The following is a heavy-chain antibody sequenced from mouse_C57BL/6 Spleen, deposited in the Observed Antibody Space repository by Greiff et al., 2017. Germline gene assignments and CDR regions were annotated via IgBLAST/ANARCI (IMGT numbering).Heavy chain of an antibody. CDR3: ARKGIYYDYGDAMDY. CDR2: INPNNGGT. D-gene: IGHD2-4*01. V-gene: IGHV1-26*01. CDR1: GYTFTDYY. Sequence: VQLQQSGPELVKPGASVKISCKASGYTFTDYYMNWVKQSHGKSLEWIGDINPNNGGTSYNQKFKGKATLTVDKSSSTAYMELRSLTSEDSAVYYCARKGIYYDYGDAMDYWGQGTSVTVSS. J-gene: IGHJ4*01.